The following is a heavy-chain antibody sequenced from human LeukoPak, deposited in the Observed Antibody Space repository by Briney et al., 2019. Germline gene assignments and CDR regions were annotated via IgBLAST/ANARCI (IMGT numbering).Heavy chain of an antibody. Sequence: ASVKVSCKASGGTFSSYAISWVRQAPGQGLEWMGGFDPEDGETIYAQKFQGRVTMTEDTSTDTAYMELSSLRSEDTAVCYCATRARWAPFDYWGQGTLVTVSS. V-gene: IGHV1-24*01. CDR2: FDPEDGET. J-gene: IGHJ4*02. D-gene: IGHD4-23*01. CDR3: ATRARWAPFDY. CDR1: GGTFSSYA.